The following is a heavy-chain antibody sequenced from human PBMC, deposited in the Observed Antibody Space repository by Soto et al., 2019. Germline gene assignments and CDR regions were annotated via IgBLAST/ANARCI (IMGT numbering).Heavy chain of an antibody. J-gene: IGHJ6*03. D-gene: IGHD4-17*01. CDR2: IYSGGST. CDR1: GFTVSSNY. CDR3: ASLTTVTTSYYYYMDV. V-gene: IGHV3-53*04. Sequence: EVQLVESGGGLVQPGGSLRLSCAASGFTVSSNYMSWVRQAPGKGLEWVSVIYSGGSTYYADSVKGRFTISRHNSKNTLYLQMKSLRAEDTAVYYCASLTTVTTSYYYYMDVWGKGTTVTVSS.